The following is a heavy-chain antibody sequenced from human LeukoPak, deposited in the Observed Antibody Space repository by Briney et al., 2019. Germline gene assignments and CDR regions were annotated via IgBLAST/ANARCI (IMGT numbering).Heavy chain of an antibody. V-gene: IGHV3-74*01. CDR1: GFTFSRFW. D-gene: IGHD4-17*01. Sequence: GGSLRLSCAASGFTFSRFWMHWVRQAPGKGLVWLSGINSEGINTAYADSVKGRFTITRDNAKNTLYMQMNSLRADDTAVYYCAGDRDDHGDPDAFDMWGQGTMVTVSS. CDR2: INSEGINT. CDR3: AGDRDDHGDPDAFDM. J-gene: IGHJ3*02.